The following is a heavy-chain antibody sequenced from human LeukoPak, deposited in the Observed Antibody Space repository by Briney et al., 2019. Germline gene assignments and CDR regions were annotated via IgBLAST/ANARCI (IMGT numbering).Heavy chain of an antibody. J-gene: IGHJ3*02. Sequence: SETLSLTCTVSGGSISGDHWNWIRQPPGKGLEWIGYVYSSGNTNYNHSLKSRVTISIDTSKNQFSLKLSSVTAADTAVYYCARRNDFGIWGQGTMVTVSS. CDR3: ARRNDFGI. CDR1: GGSISGDH. CDR2: VYSSGNT. V-gene: IGHV4-59*08.